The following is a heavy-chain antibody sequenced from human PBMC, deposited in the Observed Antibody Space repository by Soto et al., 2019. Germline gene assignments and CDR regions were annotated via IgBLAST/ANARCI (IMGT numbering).Heavy chain of an antibody. CDR1: GGTFSSYA. CDR2: IIPIFGTA. D-gene: IGHD2-2*01. Sequence: ASVKVSCKASGGTFSSYAISWVRQAPGQGLEWIGGIIPIFGTANYAQKFQGRVTITADKSTSTAYMELSSLRSEDTAVYYCARTLLVVPAVMSGPHFDYWGQGTLVTVSS. CDR3: ARTLLVVPAVMSGPHFDY. V-gene: IGHV1-69*06. J-gene: IGHJ4*02.